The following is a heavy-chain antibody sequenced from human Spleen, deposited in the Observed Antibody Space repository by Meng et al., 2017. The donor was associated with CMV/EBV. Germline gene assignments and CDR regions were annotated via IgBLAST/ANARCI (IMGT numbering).Heavy chain of an antibody. J-gene: IGHJ2*01. V-gene: IGHV1-18*01. Sequence: KASGYTFNTHSLSCVRQAPGQGLEWMGWINTYNGNTKFAQKFQGRVTLTTDSSTTTAFMELRGLRSDDTAVYYCARDEANWGFCDLWGRGTLVTVSS. CDR1: GYTFNTHS. CDR3: ARDEANWGFCDL. CDR2: INTYNGNT. D-gene: IGHD7-27*01.